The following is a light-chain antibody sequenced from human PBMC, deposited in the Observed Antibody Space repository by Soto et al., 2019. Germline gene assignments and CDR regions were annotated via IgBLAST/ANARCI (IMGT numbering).Light chain of an antibody. CDR1: ESVCSN. CDR3: QQYYKWPPET. J-gene: IGKJ2*01. V-gene: IGKV3-15*01. CDR2: GAS. Sequence: EIMMTKSPSTLSGSPWEIATRSCRASESVCSNLAWYQQKLGQAPRLLIHGASKRATGIPARFSGSGSGTEFTLTISSLQSEDFAVYYCQQYYKWPPETFGQGTKVDIK.